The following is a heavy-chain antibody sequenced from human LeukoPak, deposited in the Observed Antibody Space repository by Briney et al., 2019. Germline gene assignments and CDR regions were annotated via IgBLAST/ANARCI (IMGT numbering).Heavy chain of an antibody. J-gene: IGHJ4*02. CDR3: ARGYANGWSPDY. V-gene: IGHV3-23*01. Sequence: PGGSLRLSCAASGLTFSSNVMTWVRQAPGKRLEWVSLISGTGGTTYYADSVKGRFTISRDNSKNTLYLQMNGLRVEDTAVYYCARGYANGWSPDYWGQGTQVTVSS. D-gene: IGHD2-2*01. CDR1: GLTFSSNV. CDR2: ISGTGGTT.